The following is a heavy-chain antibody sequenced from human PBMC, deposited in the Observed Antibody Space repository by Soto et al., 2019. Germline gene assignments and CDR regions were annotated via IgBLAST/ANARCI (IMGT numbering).Heavy chain of an antibody. CDR3: AKWNGYGDH. Sequence: EVQLLESGGGLVQPGGSLRLSCAVSGFSFSTYGVTWVRQAPGKGLEWVSGVSGGSGTTHYADSVKGRFTITGDTSKNTVYLQMNSLRVEDTAVYCCAKWNGYGDHWGQGTVVTVSS. V-gene: IGHV3-23*01. J-gene: IGHJ4*02. CDR2: VSGGSGTT. D-gene: IGHD1-1*01. CDR1: GFSFSTYG.